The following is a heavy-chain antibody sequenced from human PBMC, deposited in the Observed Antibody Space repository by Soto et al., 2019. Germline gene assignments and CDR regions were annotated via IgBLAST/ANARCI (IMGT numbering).Heavy chain of an antibody. J-gene: IGHJ4*02. CDR2: IYYSGST. CDR1: GGSISSYY. Sequence: PSETLSLTCTVSGGSISSYYWSWIRQPPGKGLEWIGYIYYSGSTNYNPSLKSRVTISVDTSKNQFSLKLSSVTAADTAVYYCAGKIAAAGRFDYWGKGTLVTVSS. V-gene: IGHV4-59*01. CDR3: AGKIAAAGRFDY. D-gene: IGHD6-13*01.